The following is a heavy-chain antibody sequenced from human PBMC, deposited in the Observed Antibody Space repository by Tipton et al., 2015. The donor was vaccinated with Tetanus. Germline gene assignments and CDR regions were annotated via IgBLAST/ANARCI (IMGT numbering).Heavy chain of an antibody. CDR3: ARGGGYSGYGLPRYFDH. Sequence: QSGAEVKRPGASVRVSCKTSGYTFPDYGIVWVRQAPGQGLEWMAWITAYNGNTYTARKVQGRLAMTTDTSTNTAYMELRSLTSGDTAVYYCARGGGYSGYGLPRYFDHWGQGTLVTVSS. D-gene: IGHD5-12*01. J-gene: IGHJ5*02. V-gene: IGHV1-18*01. CDR2: ITAYNGNT. CDR1: GYTFPDYG.